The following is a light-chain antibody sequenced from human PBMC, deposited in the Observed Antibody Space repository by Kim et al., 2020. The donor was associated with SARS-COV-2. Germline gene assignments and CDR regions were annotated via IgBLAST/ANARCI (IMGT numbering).Light chain of an antibody. Sequence: QLVLTQSPSASASLGASVKLTCTLSSGHSSYAIAWHQQQPEKGPRYLMKLNSDGSHSKGDGIPDRFSGSSSGAERYLTISSLQSEDEADYYCQTWGTGWHWVFGGGTKLTVL. J-gene: IGLJ3*02. CDR3: QTWGTGWHWV. CDR2: LNSDGSH. CDR1: SGHSSYA. V-gene: IGLV4-69*01.